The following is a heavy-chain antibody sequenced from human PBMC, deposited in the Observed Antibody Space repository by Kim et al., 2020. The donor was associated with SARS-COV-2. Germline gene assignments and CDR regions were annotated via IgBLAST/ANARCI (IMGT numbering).Heavy chain of an antibody. CDR1: GYTFTSYA. Sequence: ASVKVSCKASGYTFTSYAMHWVRQAPGQRLEWMGWINAGNGNTKYSQKFQGRVTITRDTSASTAYMELSSLRSEDTAVYYCARDPPFCSGGSCLHFDYWGQGTLVTVSS. D-gene: IGHD2-15*01. J-gene: IGHJ4*02. V-gene: IGHV1-3*01. CDR3: ARDPPFCSGGSCLHFDY. CDR2: INAGNGNT.